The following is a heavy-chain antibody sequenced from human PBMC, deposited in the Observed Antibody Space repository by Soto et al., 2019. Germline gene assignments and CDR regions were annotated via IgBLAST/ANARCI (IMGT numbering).Heavy chain of an antibody. CDR1: GFTFSSYA. CDR3: AKLSAVRGVIIIPPDY. Sequence: GGSLRLSCAASGFTFSSYAMSWVRQAPGKGLEWVSAISGSGGSTYYADSVKGRFTISRDNSKNTLYLQMSSLRAEDTAVYYCAKLSAVRGVIIIPPDYWGQGTLVTVSS. CDR2: ISGSGGST. D-gene: IGHD3-10*01. V-gene: IGHV3-23*01. J-gene: IGHJ4*02.